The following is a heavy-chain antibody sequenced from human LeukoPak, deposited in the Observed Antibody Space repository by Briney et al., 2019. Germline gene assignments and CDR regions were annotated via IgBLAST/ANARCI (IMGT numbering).Heavy chain of an antibody. D-gene: IGHD3-3*01. CDR1: GFTFSSYS. CDR3: ARGPDFWSGYYTVYFDR. Sequence: GGSLRLSCAASGFTFSSYSMNWVRQAPGKGLEWVSSISSSSSYIFYADSVKGRFTISRDNAKNSLYLQMNSLRAEDTAVYYCARGPDFWSGYYTVYFDRCGQGTLVTVSS. J-gene: IGHJ4*02. V-gene: IGHV3-21*01. CDR2: ISSSSSYI.